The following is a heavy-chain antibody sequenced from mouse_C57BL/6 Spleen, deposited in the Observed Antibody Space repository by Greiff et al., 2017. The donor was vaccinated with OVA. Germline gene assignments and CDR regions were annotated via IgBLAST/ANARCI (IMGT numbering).Heavy chain of an antibody. CDR3: ARQAQATRGYFDY. Sequence: QVHVKQSGAELVRPGTSVKVSCKASGYAFTNYLIEWVKQRPGQGLEWIGVINPGSGGTNYNEKFKGKATLTADKSSSTAYMQLSSLTSEDSAVYFCARQAQATRGYFDYWSQGTTLTVSS. CDR1: GYAFTNYL. J-gene: IGHJ2*01. CDR2: INPGSGGT. V-gene: IGHV1-54*01. D-gene: IGHD3-2*02.